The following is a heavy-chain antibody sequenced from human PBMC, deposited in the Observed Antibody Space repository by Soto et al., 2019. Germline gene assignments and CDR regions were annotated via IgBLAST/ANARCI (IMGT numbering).Heavy chain of an antibody. CDR3: ARIATDYDSSGDYLFDY. D-gene: IGHD3-22*01. V-gene: IGHV2-26*01. CDR1: GFSLSNARMG. J-gene: IGHJ4*02. CDR2: IFSNDEK. Sequence: QVTLKESGPVLVKPTETLTLTCTVSGFSLSNARMGVSWIRQPPGKALEWLAHIFSNDEKSYNTSLKTRLTISKDTSKSQVVLTMTNMDPVDTATYYCARIATDYDSSGDYLFDYWGQGTLVTVSS.